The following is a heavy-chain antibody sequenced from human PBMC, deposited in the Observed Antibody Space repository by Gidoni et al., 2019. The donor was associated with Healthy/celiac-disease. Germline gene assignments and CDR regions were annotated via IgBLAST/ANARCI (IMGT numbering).Heavy chain of an antibody. V-gene: IGHV1-2*02. CDR3: ARDPDIVVVPAQNGGY. J-gene: IGHJ4*02. CDR1: GYTFTGYY. Sequence: QVQLVQSGAEVKKPGASVKVSCTASGYTFTGYYMHWVRQHPGQGLEWMGWINPNSGGTNYAQKFQGRVTMTRDTSISTAYMELSRLRSDDTAVYYCARDPDIVVVPAQNGGYWGQGTLVTVSS. D-gene: IGHD2-2*01. CDR2: INPNSGGT.